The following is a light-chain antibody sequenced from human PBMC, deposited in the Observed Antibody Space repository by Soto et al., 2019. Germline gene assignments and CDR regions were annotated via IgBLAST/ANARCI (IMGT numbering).Light chain of an antibody. CDR1: QDINRW. Sequence: IQMTQSPSSVSASVGDRVTITCRASQDINRWLAWHQQKPGEAPKLLIFSASSLQVGVPSRFSGSGSGTHFTLTITQLQPEDVATYDFQQAKSFPLTSGPGN. CDR3: QQAKSFPLT. CDR2: SAS. V-gene: IGKV1-12*01. J-gene: IGKJ3*01.